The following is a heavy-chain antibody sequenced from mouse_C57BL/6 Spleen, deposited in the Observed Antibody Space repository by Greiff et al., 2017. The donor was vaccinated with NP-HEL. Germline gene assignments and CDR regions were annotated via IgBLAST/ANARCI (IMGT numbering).Heavy chain of an antibody. D-gene: IGHD2-3*01. Sequence: VQLQQSGAELVRPGASVTLSCKASGYTFTDYEMHWVKQTPVHGLEWIGAIDPETGGTAYNQKFKGKAILTADKSSSTAYMELRSLTSEDSAVYYCTREGWVLLFDYWGQGTTLTVSS. V-gene: IGHV1-15*01. CDR1: GYTFTDYE. CDR2: IDPETGGT. J-gene: IGHJ2*01. CDR3: TREGWVLLFDY.